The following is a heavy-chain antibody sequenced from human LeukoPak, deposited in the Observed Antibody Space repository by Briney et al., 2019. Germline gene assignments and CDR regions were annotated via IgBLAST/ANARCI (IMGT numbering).Heavy chain of an antibody. CDR3: ATPGGYYDFWSGYPAWYFDY. D-gene: IGHD3-3*01. CDR1: GGTFSSYA. CDR2: IIPIFGTA. V-gene: IGHV1-69*13. Sequence: SVKVSCKASGGTFSSYAISWVRQAPGQGLEWMGGIIPIFGTANYAQKFQGRVTITADESTSTAYMELSSLRSEDTAVYYCATPGGYYDFWSGYPAWYFDYWGQGTLVTVPS. J-gene: IGHJ4*02.